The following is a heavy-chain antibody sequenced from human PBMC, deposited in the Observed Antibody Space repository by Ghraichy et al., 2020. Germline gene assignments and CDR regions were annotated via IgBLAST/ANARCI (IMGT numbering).Heavy chain of an antibody. J-gene: IGHJ5*01. CDR1: GYTFTNNG. D-gene: IGHD3-22*01. V-gene: IGHV1-18*01. CDR2: ISPNNGNT. CDR3: ARNHYYDSSGYARWFDS. Sequence: ASVKVSCKASGYTFTNNGISWVRQAPGQGLEWMGWISPNNGNTDYAQKLQDRVTMTADTSTSTAYMELRSPRADDTAVYYCARNHYYDSSGYARWFDSWGQGTLVTVSS.